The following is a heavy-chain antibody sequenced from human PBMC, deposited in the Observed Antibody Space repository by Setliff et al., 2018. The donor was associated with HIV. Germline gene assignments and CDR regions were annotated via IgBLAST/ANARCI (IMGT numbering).Heavy chain of an antibody. J-gene: IGHJ4*02. CDR1: GGSIRSGSYY. D-gene: IGHD2-2*01. Sequence: SETLSLTCTVSGGSIRSGSYYWSWIRQPAGKGLEWIGRIYTSGSTNYNPSLKSRVTISVDTSKNQFSLKLSSVTAADTAVYYCARGGYCSATSCYPFDYWGQGTLVTVSS. CDR3: ARGGYCSATSCYPFDY. V-gene: IGHV4-61*02. CDR2: IYTSGST.